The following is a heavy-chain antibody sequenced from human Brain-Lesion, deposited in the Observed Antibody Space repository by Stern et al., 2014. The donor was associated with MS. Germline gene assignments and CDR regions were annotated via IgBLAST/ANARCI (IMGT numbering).Heavy chain of an antibody. CDR1: GFTFSNYW. Sequence: EVQLVQSGGGFVQPGGSLRLSCAASGFTFSNYWMHWVRQAPGKGLVWVSRVNNEWRRTSYADSVKGRFTMSRDNAKNTLYLQMNSLRVEDTAIYYCARGERWFDSWGQGTLVTVSS. D-gene: IGHD3-10*01. V-gene: IGHV3-74*02. CDR3: ARGERWFDS. J-gene: IGHJ5*01. CDR2: VNNEWRRT.